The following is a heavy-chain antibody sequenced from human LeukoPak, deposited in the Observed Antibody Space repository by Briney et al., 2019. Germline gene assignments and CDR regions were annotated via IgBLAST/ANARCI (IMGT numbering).Heavy chain of an antibody. CDR3: ATAYLYSSSSLGDYYYYMDV. J-gene: IGHJ6*03. CDR1: GYTFTGYY. D-gene: IGHD6-6*01. CDR2: INPNSGGT. Sequence: ASVKVSCKASGYTFTGYYMHWVRQAPGQGLEWMGWINPNSGGTNYAQKFQGRVTMTRDTSISTAYMELSRLRSDDTAVYYCATAYLYSSSSLGDYYYYMDVWGKGTTVTVSS. V-gene: IGHV1-2*02.